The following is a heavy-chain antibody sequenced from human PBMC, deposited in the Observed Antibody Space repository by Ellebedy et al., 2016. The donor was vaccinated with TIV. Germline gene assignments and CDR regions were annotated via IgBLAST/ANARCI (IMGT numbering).Heavy chain of an antibody. CDR3: AREGLRYFDWLLDY. Sequence: MPSETLSLTCTVSGGSISSYYWSWIRQPPGKGLEWIGYIYYSGSTNYNPSLKSRVTISVDTSKNQFSLKLSSVTAADTAVYYCAREGLRYFDWLLDYWGQGTLVTVSS. D-gene: IGHD3-9*01. CDR1: GGSISSYY. J-gene: IGHJ4*02. V-gene: IGHV4-59*01. CDR2: IYYSGST.